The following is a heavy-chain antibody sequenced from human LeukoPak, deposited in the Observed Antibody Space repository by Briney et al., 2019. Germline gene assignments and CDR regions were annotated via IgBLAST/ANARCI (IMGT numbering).Heavy chain of an antibody. CDR3: ARLTPYSGSPLGDY. CDR2: ISYSGST. Sequence: SETLSLTCTVSGGSISSSSNFWGWIRQPPGKGLEWIGSISYSGSTYYNPSLKSRVTISVDMSKNQFSLKLSSVTAADTAVYYCARLTPYSGSPLGDYWGQGTLVTVSS. J-gene: IGHJ4*02. CDR1: GGSISSSSNF. D-gene: IGHD1-26*01. V-gene: IGHV4-39*01.